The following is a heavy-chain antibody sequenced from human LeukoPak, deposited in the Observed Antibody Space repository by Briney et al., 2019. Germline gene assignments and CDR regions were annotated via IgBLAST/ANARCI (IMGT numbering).Heavy chain of an antibody. D-gene: IGHD2-2*01. V-gene: IGHV3-21*01. CDR3: ARGGVVVPAASY. CDR1: GFTFSSYS. CDR2: ISSSSSYI. J-gene: IGHJ4*02. Sequence: GGSLRLSCAASGFTFSSYSVNWVRQAPGKGLEWVSSISSSSSYIYYADSVKGRFTISRDNAKNSLYLQMNSLRTEDTAVYYCARGGVVVPAASYWGQGTLVTVSS.